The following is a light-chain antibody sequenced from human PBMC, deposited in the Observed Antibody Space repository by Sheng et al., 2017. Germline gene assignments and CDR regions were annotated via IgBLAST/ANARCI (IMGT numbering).Light chain of an antibody. J-gene: IGKJ2*04. V-gene: IGKV1-5*03. CDR3: QQYNTIGS. CDR2: KAS. Sequence: DIQVTQSPSTLSASVGDRVTITCRASQSISSWLAWYQQKPGKAPKLLIYKASNLEGGVPSRFSGSGSGTEFTLSISSLQPDDFATYYCQQYNTIGSFGQGTKLEIK. CDR1: QSISSW.